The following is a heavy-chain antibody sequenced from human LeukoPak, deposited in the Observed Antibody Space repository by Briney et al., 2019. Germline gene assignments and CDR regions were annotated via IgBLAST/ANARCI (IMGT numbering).Heavy chain of an antibody. CDR3: ASVLSRSYFDF. V-gene: IGHV3-48*03. CDR1: GFTCRSYQ. CDR2: ISTGGSTL. Sequence: GGSLRLSCAASGFTCRSYQMNWVRQAPGKELEWVSYISTGGSTLYYADSVKGRFTISRDNAKNSLYLQMNSLRAADTAVYFCASVLSRSYFDFWGLGALVTVSS. J-gene: IGHJ4*03.